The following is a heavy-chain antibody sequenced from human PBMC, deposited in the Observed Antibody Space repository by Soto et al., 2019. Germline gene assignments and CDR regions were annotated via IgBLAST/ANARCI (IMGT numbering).Heavy chain of an antibody. CDR2: INAGNGNT. D-gene: IGHD3-10*01. Sequence: QVQLVQSGAEVKKPGASVKVSCKASGYTFTSYAMHWVRQAPGQRLEWMGWINAGNGNTKYSQKFQGRVTITRNKYASTAYMKMRSLRSEDTAVYYCERGLTELLGGDAFDIWGQGTMVTVSS. CDR3: ERGLTELLGGDAFDI. V-gene: IGHV1-3*01. CDR1: GYTFTSYA. J-gene: IGHJ3*02.